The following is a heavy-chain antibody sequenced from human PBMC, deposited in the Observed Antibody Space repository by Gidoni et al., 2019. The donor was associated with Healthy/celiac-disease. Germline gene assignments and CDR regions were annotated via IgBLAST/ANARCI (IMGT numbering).Heavy chain of an antibody. D-gene: IGHD5-18*01. CDR2: ISGSGGST. CDR3: AKDKVDTAMVTSFDY. J-gene: IGHJ4*02. Sequence: EVQLLESGGGLAQPGGSLRLSCAASGFTFRSYAMSWVRQAPGKGLEWVSAISGSGGSTYYADSVKGRFTISRDNSKNTLYLQMNSLRAEDTAVYYCAKDKVDTAMVTSFDYWGQGTLVTVSS. V-gene: IGHV3-23*01. CDR1: GFTFRSYA.